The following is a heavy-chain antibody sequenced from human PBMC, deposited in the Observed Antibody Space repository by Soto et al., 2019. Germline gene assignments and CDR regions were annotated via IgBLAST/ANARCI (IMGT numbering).Heavy chain of an antibody. J-gene: IGHJ4*02. CDR3: ARHGRGYYFDY. D-gene: IGHD3-10*01. CDR2: IYYSGST. CDR1: GGSISSSSYY. Sequence: QLQLQESGPGLVKPSETLSLTCTVSGGSISSSSYYWGWIRQPPGKGLEWIGSIYYSGSTYYNPSLKSRVTISVATSKNQFSLKLSSVTAADTAVYYCARHGRGYYFDYWGQGTLVTVSS. V-gene: IGHV4-39*01.